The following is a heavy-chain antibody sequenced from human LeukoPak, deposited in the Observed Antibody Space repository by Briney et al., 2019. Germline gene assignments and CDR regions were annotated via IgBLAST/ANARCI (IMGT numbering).Heavy chain of an antibody. CDR3: ARAQTSYGDTKRAFDI. D-gene: IGHD4-17*01. CDR2: IGTAGDT. V-gene: IGHV3-13*01. CDR1: GFTFSSYD. J-gene: IGHJ3*02. Sequence: GGSLRLSCAASGFTFSSYDMHWVRQATGKGLEWVSAIGTAGDTYYPGSVKGRFTISRENAKNSLYLQMNSLRAGDTAVYYCARAQTSYGDTKRAFDIWGQGTMATVSS.